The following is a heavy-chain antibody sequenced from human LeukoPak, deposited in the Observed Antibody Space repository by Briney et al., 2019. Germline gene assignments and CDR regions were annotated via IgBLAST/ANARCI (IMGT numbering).Heavy chain of an antibody. D-gene: IGHD4-17*01. Sequence: SETLSLTCTVSGGSISSGSYYWSWIRQPAGKGLEWIGRIYTSGSTNYNPSLKSRVTISVDTSKNQFSLKLSSVTAADTAVYYCARGGRSDSGIEYWGQGTLVTVSS. CDR1: GGSISSGSYY. CDR2: IYTSGST. CDR3: ARGGRSDSGIEY. J-gene: IGHJ4*02. V-gene: IGHV4-61*02.